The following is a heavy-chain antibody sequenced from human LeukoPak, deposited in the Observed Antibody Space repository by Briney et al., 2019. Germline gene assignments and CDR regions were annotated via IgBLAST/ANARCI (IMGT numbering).Heavy chain of an antibody. J-gene: IGHJ4*02. Sequence: GGSLRLSCAASGFTFSSYWMSWVRQAPGKGLEWVANIKQDGSEKYYVDSVNGRFTISRDNAKNSLYLQMNSLRAEDTAVYYCARDRGVYSRTLEDWGQGTLVTVSS. CDR2: IKQDGSEK. D-gene: IGHD2/OR15-2a*01. CDR3: ARDRGVYSRTLED. CDR1: GFTFSSYW. V-gene: IGHV3-7*01.